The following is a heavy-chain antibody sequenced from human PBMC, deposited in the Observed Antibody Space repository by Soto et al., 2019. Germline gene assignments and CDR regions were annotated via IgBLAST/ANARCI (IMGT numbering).Heavy chain of an antibody. V-gene: IGHV4-31*03. CDR2: MYYSGST. CDR3: AGSCSGYLDY. D-gene: IGHD3-3*01. CDR1: GGSISSGAYY. J-gene: IGHJ4*02. Sequence: SETLSLTCTVSVSGGSISSGAYYWNWIRQHPGKGLEWIGYMYYSGSTFYNPSLKSRITISLDTSKNRLSLTLSSVTAADTAVSYCAGSCSGYLDYWGQETLVPVSS.